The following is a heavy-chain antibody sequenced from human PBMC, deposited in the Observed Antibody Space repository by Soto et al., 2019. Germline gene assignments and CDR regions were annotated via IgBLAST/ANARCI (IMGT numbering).Heavy chain of an antibody. CDR1: GFTFDDYA. Sequence: GGSLRLSCAASGFTFDDYAMHWVRQAPGKGLEWVSGISWNSGSIGYADSVKGRFTISRDNAKNSLYLQMNSLRAEDTALYYCAKGRRGYYSSSSVWFDPWGQGTLVTVSS. D-gene: IGHD6-6*01. J-gene: IGHJ5*02. V-gene: IGHV3-9*01. CDR3: AKGRRGYYSSSSVWFDP. CDR2: ISWNSGSI.